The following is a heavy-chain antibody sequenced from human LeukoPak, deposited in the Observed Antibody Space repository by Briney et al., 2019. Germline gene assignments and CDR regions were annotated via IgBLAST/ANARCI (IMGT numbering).Heavy chain of an antibody. D-gene: IGHD3-10*01. CDR2: IYYSGST. CDR1: GGSISSYY. Sequence: SETLSLTCTVSGGSISSYYRSWIRQPPGKGLEWIGYIYYSGSTNYNPSLKSRVTISVDTSKNQFSLKLSSVTAADTAVYYCARSQGLYGSGSSYFYFDYWGQGTLVTVSS. J-gene: IGHJ4*02. CDR3: ARSQGLYGSGSSYFYFDY. V-gene: IGHV4-59*08.